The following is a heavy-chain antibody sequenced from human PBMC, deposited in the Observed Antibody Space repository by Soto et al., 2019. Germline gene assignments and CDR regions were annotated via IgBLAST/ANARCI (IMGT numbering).Heavy chain of an antibody. Sequence: SQTLSLTCAISGDSVSSNSAAWNWIRQSPSGGLEWLGRTYYNSKWNNDYALSVKSRITINPDTSKNQFSLHLYSVTPEDTAVYYCAGITWFRGMDVWGQGTPVTVSS. CDR3: AGITWFRGMDV. CDR2: TYYNSKWNN. V-gene: IGHV6-1*01. D-gene: IGHD3-10*01. J-gene: IGHJ6*02. CDR1: GDSVSSNSAA.